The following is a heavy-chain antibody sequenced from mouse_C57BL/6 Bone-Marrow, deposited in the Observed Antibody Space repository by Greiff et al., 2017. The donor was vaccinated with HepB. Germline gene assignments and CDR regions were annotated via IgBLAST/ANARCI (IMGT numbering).Heavy chain of an antibody. D-gene: IGHD1-1*01. V-gene: IGHV2-6-1*01. CDR1: GFSLTSYG. CDR3: ARHEGLRITTTMDY. J-gene: IGHJ4*01. CDR2: IWSDGST. Sequence: VHLVVSGPGLVAPSQSLSITCTVSGFSLTSYGVHWVRQPPGKGLEWLVVIWSDGSTTYNSALKSRLSISKDNSKSQVFLKMNSLQTDDTAMYYCARHEGLRITTTMDYWGQGTSVTVSS.